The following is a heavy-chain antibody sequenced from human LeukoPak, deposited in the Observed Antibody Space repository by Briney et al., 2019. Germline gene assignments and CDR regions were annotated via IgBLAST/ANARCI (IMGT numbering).Heavy chain of an antibody. V-gene: IGHV3-7*01. J-gene: IGHJ4*02. CDR2: IKNDGSEI. Sequence: PGGSLRLSCTASEFTFGDYAMSWFRQAPGKGLEWVASIKNDGSEIYYVDSVRGRYTISRDNTKNSLYLQMSSLRAEDTAVYYCATDRGWRTSGYYLYYFEYWGQGTLVTFSS. D-gene: IGHD3-3*01. CDR1: EFTFGDYA. CDR3: ATDRGWRTSGYYLYYFEY.